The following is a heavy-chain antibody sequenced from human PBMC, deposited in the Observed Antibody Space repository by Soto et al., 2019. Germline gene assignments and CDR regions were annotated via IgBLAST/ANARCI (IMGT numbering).Heavy chain of an antibody. CDR1: GFTFSIYA. Sequence: GGSLRLSCAASGFTFSIYAVSWVRQAPGKGLEWVSAISGSGGSTYYADSVKGRFTISRDNSKNTLYLQMNSLRAEDTAVYYCATSSSWFPYYFDYWGQGTLVTVSS. CDR2: ISGSGGST. V-gene: IGHV3-23*01. J-gene: IGHJ4*02. CDR3: ATSSSWFPYYFDY. D-gene: IGHD6-13*01.